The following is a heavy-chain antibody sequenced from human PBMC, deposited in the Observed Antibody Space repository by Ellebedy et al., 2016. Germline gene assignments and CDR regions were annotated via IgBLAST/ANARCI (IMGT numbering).Heavy chain of an antibody. V-gene: IGHV3-48*04. D-gene: IGHD4-17*01. CDR1: GFTFSTYS. CDR2: ITSTSYTI. Sequence: GGTLRLSCAASGFTFSTYSMNWVRQAPGKGLEWVSYITSTSYTIYYADSVRGRFTISRDNAKNSLYLQMNSLRTEDTAVYYCAREGDHGEGWLDPWGQGTLVTVSS. CDR3: AREGDHGEGWLDP. J-gene: IGHJ5*02.